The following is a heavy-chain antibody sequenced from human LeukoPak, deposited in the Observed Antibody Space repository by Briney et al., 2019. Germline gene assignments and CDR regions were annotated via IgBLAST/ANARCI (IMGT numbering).Heavy chain of an antibody. D-gene: IGHD6-13*01. V-gene: IGHV3-7*01. CDR3: ARDYGSRGYFDY. CDR1: GFSFSSYW. J-gene: IGHJ4*02. CDR2: IKQDESEK. Sequence: PGGSLRLSCAASGFSFSSYWMSWVRQAPGKGLEWVANIKQDESEKYYVVSVKGRFTISRDNARNSLYLQMNSLRADDTAVYYCARDYGSRGYFDYWGQGTLVTVSS.